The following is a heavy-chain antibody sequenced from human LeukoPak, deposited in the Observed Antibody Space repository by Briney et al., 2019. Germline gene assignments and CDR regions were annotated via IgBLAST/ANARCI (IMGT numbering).Heavy chain of an antibody. CDR2: IYHSGST. J-gene: IGHJ6*03. V-gene: IGHV4-30-2*01. D-gene: IGHD6-13*01. CDR3: ARVWGIAAAGTPHYYYYYMDV. Sequence: SQTLSLTCTVSGDSISSGGYYWTWIRQPPGKGLEWIGYIYHSGSTYYNPSLKSRVTISLDRSKNQFSLKLSSVTAADTAVYYCARVWGIAAAGTPHYYYYYMDVWGKGTTVTVSS. CDR1: GDSISSGGYY.